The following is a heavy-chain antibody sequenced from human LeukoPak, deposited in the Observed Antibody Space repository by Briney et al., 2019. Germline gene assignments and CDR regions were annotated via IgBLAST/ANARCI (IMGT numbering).Heavy chain of an antibody. Sequence: GGSLRLSCAASGFTFSSYAMSWVRQAPGKGLEWVSAISGSGGSTYYADSVKGRFTISRDNSKNSLYLQMNSLRAEDTAVYYCARPTPYYDFPYYFDYWGQGTLVTVSS. CDR1: GFTFSSYA. D-gene: IGHD3-3*01. V-gene: IGHV3-23*01. J-gene: IGHJ4*02. CDR2: ISGSGGST. CDR3: ARPTPYYDFPYYFDY.